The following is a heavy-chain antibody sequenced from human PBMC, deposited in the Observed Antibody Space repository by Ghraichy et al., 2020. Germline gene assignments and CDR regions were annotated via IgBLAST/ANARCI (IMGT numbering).Heavy chain of an antibody. CDR1: GGSISSSSYY. D-gene: IGHD3-9*01. CDR2: IYYSGST. J-gene: IGHJ4*02. Sequence: SETLSLTCTVSGGSISSSSYYWGWIRQPPGKGLEWIGSIYYSGSTYYNPSLKSRVTISVDTSKNQFSLKLSSVTAADTAVYYCASWGDYDILTGYRIETEYYFDYWGQGTLVTVSS. V-gene: IGHV4-39*07. CDR3: ASWGDYDILTGYRIETEYYFDY.